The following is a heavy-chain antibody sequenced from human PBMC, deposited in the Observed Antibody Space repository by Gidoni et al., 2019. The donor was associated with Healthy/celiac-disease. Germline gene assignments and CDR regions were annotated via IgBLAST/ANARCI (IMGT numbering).Heavy chain of an antibody. CDR2: ISSSSSTI. CDR1: GFTFSSYS. V-gene: IGHV3-48*01. CDR3: ARNRSQGFDY. J-gene: IGHJ4*02. Sequence: EVQLVESGGGLVQPGGSLGLSCAAAGFTFSSYSMNWVRQAPGKGLEWVSYISSSSSTIYYADSVKGRFTISRDNAKNSLYLQMNSLRAEDTAVYYCARNRSQGFDYWGQGTLVTVSS.